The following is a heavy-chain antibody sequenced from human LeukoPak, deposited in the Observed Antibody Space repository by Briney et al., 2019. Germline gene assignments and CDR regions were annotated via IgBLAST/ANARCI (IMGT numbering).Heavy chain of an antibody. J-gene: IGHJ4*02. V-gene: IGHV1-58*02. Sequence: ASVKVSCKASGFTFTSSAMQWVRQARGQRLEWIGWIVVGSGNTNYAQKFQERVTITRDMSTSTAYMELSSLRSEDTAVYYCAAIFRGELLASDYWGQGTLVTVSS. CDR1: GFTFTSSA. CDR3: AAIFRGELLASDY. CDR2: IVVGSGNT. D-gene: IGHD1-26*01.